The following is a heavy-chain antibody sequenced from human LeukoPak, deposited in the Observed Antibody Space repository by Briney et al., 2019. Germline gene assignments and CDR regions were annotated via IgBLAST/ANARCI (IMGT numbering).Heavy chain of an antibody. J-gene: IGHJ5*02. CDR3: AKDPNPRMVRLNWFDP. V-gene: IGHV3-23*01. CDR1: GFTFSSYA. Sequence: GGSLRLSCAASGFTFSSYAMSWVRQAPGKGLEWVSAISGSGGSTYYADSVKGRFTISRDNSKNTLYLQMNSLRAEDTAVYYCAKDPNPRMVRLNWFDPWGQGTLVTVSS. D-gene: IGHD3-10*01. CDR2: ISGSGGST.